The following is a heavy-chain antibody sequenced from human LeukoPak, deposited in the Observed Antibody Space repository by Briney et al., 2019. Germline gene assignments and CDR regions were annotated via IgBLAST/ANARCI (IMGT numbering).Heavy chain of an antibody. J-gene: IGHJ6*02. CDR1: GFTLSNYW. V-gene: IGHV3-74*01. CDR3: ARDLKFFGGYYYGMDV. CDR2: INSDGSRA. Sequence: GGSLRLSCAASGFTLSNYWMHWVRQAPGKGLVWVSRINSDGSRATYADSVKGRFTISRDNAKNTLYLQMNSLRAEDTAVYYCARDLKFFGGYYYGMDVWGQGTTVTVSS. D-gene: IGHD3-10*01.